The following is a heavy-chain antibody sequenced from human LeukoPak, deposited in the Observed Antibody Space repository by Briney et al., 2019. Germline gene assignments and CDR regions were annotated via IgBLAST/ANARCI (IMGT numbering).Heavy chain of an antibody. CDR2: INHSGST. CDR1: GGSFSGYY. D-gene: IGHD3-3*01. CDR3: ARGLTRITIFGPSYGMDV. Sequence: PSETLSLTCAVYGGSFSGYYCSWIRQPPGKGLEWIGEINHSGSTNYNPSLKSRVTISVDTSKHQFSLKLSSVTAADTAVYYCARGLTRITIFGPSYGMDVWGQGTTVTVSS. J-gene: IGHJ6*02. V-gene: IGHV4-34*01.